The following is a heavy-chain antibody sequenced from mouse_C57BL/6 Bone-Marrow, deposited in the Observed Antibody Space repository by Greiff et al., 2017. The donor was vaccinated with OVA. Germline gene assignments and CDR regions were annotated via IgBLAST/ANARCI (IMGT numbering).Heavy chain of an antibody. CDR1: GYTFTTYP. CDR2: FHPYNDDT. J-gene: IGHJ3*01. V-gene: IGHV1-47*01. CDR3: ARRGYSCFSWFAY. D-gene: IGHD3-1*01. Sequence: VKLMESGAELVKPGASVKMSCKASGYTFTTYPIEWMKQNHGKSLEWIGNFHPYNDDTKYNEKFKGKATLTVEKSSSTVYLELSRLTSDDSAVYYCARRGYSCFSWFAYWGQGTLVTVSA.